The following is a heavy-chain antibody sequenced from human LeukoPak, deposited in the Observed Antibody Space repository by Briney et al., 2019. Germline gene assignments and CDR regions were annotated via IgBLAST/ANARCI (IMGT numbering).Heavy chain of an antibody. CDR3: ARYRDDIFDY. D-gene: IGHD3-16*02. V-gene: IGHV1-18*03. J-gene: IGHJ4*02. CDR2: ISAYNSNT. CDR1: GSTFTRSG. Sequence: APVRPSCTPAGSTFTRSGISWVREAPGHGREWMGWISAYNSNTNYAQKLQGRVTMTTDTSTSTAYMELRSLRADDMAVYYCARYRDDIFDYWGQGTLVTVSS.